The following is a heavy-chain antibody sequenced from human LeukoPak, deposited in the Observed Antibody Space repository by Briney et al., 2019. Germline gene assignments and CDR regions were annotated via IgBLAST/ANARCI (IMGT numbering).Heavy chain of an antibody. D-gene: IGHD3-22*01. Sequence: QPGRSLRLSCAASGFTFSSYSMHWVRQAPGKGLEWVAVISYDGSNKYYADSVKGRFTISRDNAKNSLYLQMNSLRAEDTAVYYCARDLKRSYYDSSGPYYFDYWGQGTLVTVSS. J-gene: IGHJ4*02. V-gene: IGHV3-30*04. CDR1: GFTFSSYS. CDR3: ARDLKRSYYDSSGPYYFDY. CDR2: ISYDGSNK.